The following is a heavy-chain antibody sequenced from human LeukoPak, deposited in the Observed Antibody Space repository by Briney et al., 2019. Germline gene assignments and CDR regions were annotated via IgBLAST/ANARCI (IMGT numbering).Heavy chain of an antibody. J-gene: IGHJ4*02. CDR3: GRGVDTPMTQGIDY. D-gene: IGHD5-18*01. Sequence: SPTLSVTCAISGDSVSTNTAGWNWIRQSPSRGLEWLGRTYYRSKWYYEYAVSVRSRISIYADTSKNQFSLQLNPVTPEDTAVYYCGRGVDTPMTQGIDYWVQGTIATVPS. CDR2: TYYRSKWYY. CDR1: GDSVSTNTAG. V-gene: IGHV6-1*01.